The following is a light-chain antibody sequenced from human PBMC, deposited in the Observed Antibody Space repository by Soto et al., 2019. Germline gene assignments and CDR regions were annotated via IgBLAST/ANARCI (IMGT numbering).Light chain of an antibody. CDR1: QSISTY. J-gene: IGKJ4*01. CDR3: QQRSTLPLT. CDR2: DAS. V-gene: IGKV3-11*01. Sequence: EIVVTQSPATLSLSPGERATLSCRASQSISTYLAWYQQKPGQAPRLLIYDASNRATGIPARFSGSGSGTDFTLTISSLETEDFQVYSCQQRSTLPLTFGGGTKVEIK.